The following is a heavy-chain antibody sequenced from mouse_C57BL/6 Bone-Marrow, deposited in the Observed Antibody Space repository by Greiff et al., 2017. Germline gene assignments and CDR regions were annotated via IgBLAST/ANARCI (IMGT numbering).Heavy chain of an antibody. J-gene: IGHJ2*01. CDR2: IDPANGNT. CDR3: ADYYGSSYGY. V-gene: IGHV14-3*01. Sequence: EVQLQQSVAELVRPGASVKLSCTASGFHIKNTYMHWVKQRPEQGLEWIGRIDPANGNTKYAPKFQGKATITADTSSNTAYLQLSSLTSEDTAIYYCADYYGSSYGYWGQGTTLTVSS. D-gene: IGHD1-1*01. CDR1: GFHIKNTY.